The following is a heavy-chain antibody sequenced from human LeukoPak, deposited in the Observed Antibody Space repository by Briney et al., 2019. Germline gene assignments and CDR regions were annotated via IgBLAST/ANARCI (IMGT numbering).Heavy chain of an antibody. Sequence: PSETLSLTCTVSGGSISSSSYYWGWIRQPPGKGLEWIGYIYYSGSTNYNPSLKSRVTISVDTSKNQFSLKLSSVTAADTAVYYCARGSDYYDSSGYFNYWGQGTLVTVSS. CDR3: ARGSDYYDSSGYFNY. J-gene: IGHJ4*02. V-gene: IGHV4-61*05. CDR2: IYYSGST. CDR1: GGSISSSSYY. D-gene: IGHD3-22*01.